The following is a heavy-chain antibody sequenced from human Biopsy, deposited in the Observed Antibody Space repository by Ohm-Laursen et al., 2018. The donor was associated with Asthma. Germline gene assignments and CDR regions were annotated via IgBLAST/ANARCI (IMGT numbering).Heavy chain of an antibody. CDR1: GYTFINYA. J-gene: IGHJ6*02. V-gene: IGHV1-3*01. D-gene: IGHD1-7*01. Sequence: SSVKVSCKASGYTFINYAIHWVRQAPGQRLEWMGWINAGNGNTKYSQKFQGRVTITRDTSASTAYMELSSLRSEDTAAYYCARDPHNSYLASLRTKFNYYYYGMDVWGQGTTVTVSS. CDR3: ARDPHNSYLASLRTKFNYYYYGMDV. CDR2: INAGNGNT.